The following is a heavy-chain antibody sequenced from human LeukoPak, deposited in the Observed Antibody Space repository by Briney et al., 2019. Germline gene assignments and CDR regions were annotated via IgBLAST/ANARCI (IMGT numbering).Heavy chain of an antibody. CDR1: GFTVSSNY. V-gene: IGHV3-53*01. CDR3: ARSIRGTTRRVGAFDI. D-gene: IGHD4-17*01. J-gene: IGHJ3*02. Sequence: GGSLRLSCAASGFTVSSNYMSWVRQAPGKGLEWVSVIYSGGSTYYADSVKGRFTISRDNSKNTLYLQMNSLRAEDTAVYYCARSIRGTTRRVGAFDIWGQGTMVTVSS. CDR2: IYSGGST.